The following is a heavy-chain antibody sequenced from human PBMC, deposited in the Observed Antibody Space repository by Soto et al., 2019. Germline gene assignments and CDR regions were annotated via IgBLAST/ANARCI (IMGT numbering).Heavy chain of an antibody. CDR3: ARELVVVVSAAISGARYYYGMDV. CDR1: GGSISSSNW. Sequence: QVQLQESGPGLVKPSGTLSLTCAVSGGSISSSNWWSWVRQPPGKGLEWIGEIYHSGSTNYNPSRKSRVTISVDKSKNQFSLKLSSVTAADTAVYYCARELVVVVSAAISGARYYYGMDVWGQGTTVTVSS. CDR2: IYHSGST. V-gene: IGHV4-4*02. D-gene: IGHD2-2*02. J-gene: IGHJ6*02.